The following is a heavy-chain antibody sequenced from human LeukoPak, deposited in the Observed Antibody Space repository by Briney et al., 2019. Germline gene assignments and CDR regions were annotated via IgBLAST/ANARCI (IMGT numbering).Heavy chain of an antibody. CDR2: ISSSSSYI. D-gene: IGHD3-16*02. V-gene: IGHV3-21*04. Sequence: GGSLRLSCAASGFTFSSYSMNWVRQAPGKGLEWVSSISSSSSYIYYADSVKGRFTISRDNAKNSLYFQMKDLRVEDTALYYCARVRLRSGELSFGHNFDSWGQGTLVSVSS. J-gene: IGHJ4*02. CDR1: GFTFSSYS. CDR3: ARVRLRSGELSFGHNFDS.